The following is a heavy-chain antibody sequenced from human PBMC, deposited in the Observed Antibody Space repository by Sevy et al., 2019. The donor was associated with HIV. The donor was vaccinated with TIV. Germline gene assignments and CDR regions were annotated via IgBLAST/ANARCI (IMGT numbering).Heavy chain of an antibody. D-gene: IGHD3-22*01. CDR3: ARDQYYDSSGSPYFDY. CDR2: ISYDGSNK. J-gene: IGHJ4*02. Sequence: GGSLRLSCAASGFTFSSYAMHWVRQAPGKGLEWVAVISYDGSNKYYADSVKGRFTISRDNSKNELYLQMNSLRAEDTAVYYCARDQYYDSSGSPYFDYWGQGTLVTVSS. V-gene: IGHV3-30-3*01. CDR1: GFTFSSYA.